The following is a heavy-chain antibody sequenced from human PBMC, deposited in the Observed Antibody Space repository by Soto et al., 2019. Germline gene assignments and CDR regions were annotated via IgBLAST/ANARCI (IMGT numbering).Heavy chain of an antibody. D-gene: IGHD2-15*01. CDR2: ISYDGRDK. Sequence: QVQLVESGGGVVQPGRSLRLSCAASGFTFSRYGMHWVRQAPDKGLEWVAVISYDGRDKYYAESVKGRFTISRDNSKNKMYRQMNSLRAEDTAMYYCTKETGLASPSDYYSGMDVWGRGTTVTVFS. CDR3: TKETGLASPSDYYSGMDV. CDR1: GFTFSRYG. J-gene: IGHJ6*02. V-gene: IGHV3-30*18.